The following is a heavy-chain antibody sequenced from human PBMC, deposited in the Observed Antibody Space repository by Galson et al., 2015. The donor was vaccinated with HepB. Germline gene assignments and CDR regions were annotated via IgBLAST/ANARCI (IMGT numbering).Heavy chain of an antibody. CDR1: QFSFSSYA. D-gene: IGHD6-13*01. CDR3: AKRPSAAAAGTRFDS. CDR2: ISGNAIGT. V-gene: IGHV3-23*01. J-gene: IGHJ4*02. Sequence: SLRLSCAASQFSFSSYAMSWVRQAPGKGLEWVSSISGNAIGTFYADSVKGRFTIFRGNSKNTLYLQMESLRAEDTAVYYCAKRPSAAAAGTRFDSWGQGTLVTVSS.